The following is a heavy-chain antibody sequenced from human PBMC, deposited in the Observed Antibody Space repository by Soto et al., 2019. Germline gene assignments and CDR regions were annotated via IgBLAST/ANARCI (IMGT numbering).Heavy chain of an antibody. V-gene: IGHV1-3*01. CDR2: INAGNGNT. D-gene: IGHD3-10*01. CDR1: GYTFTSYA. J-gene: IGHJ4*02. CDR3: ARVGITMVRGVIITGFLDY. Sequence: ASVKVSCKASGYTFTSYAMHWVRQAPGQRLEWMGWINAGNGNTKHSQKFQGRVTITRDTSASTAYMELSSLRSEDTAVYYCARVGITMVRGVIITGFLDYWGQGTLVTVSS.